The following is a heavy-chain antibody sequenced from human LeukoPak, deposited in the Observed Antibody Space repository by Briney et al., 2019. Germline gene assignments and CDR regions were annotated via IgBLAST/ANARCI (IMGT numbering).Heavy chain of an antibody. CDR3: AKHISSWYNFDY. J-gene: IGHJ4*02. CDR2: TGGSGDST. D-gene: IGHD6-13*01. CDR1: GFIFSSYA. Sequence: GGSLRLSCAASGFIFSSYAMSWVRQAPGKGLEWVSATGGSGDSTWYTDSVRGRFTISRDNSKSTLSLQMNSLRAEDTAIYYCAKHISSWYNFDYWGQGTLVTVSS. V-gene: IGHV3-23*01.